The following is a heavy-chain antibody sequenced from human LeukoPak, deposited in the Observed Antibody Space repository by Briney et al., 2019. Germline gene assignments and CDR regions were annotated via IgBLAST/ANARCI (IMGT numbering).Heavy chain of an antibody. CDR1: GFTFSTHA. J-gene: IGHJ4*02. CDR2: ITGSDESI. V-gene: IGHV3-23*01. Sequence: GGSLRLSCAASGFTFSTHAMSWVRQAPGKGLEWVSGITGSDESIYYADSVKGRFTISRDNSKNTLYLQMNSLRAEDTAVYYCAKLWGFCADSSCYTADYWGQGTLVTVSS. D-gene: IGHD2-2*02. CDR3: AKLWGFCADSSCYTADY.